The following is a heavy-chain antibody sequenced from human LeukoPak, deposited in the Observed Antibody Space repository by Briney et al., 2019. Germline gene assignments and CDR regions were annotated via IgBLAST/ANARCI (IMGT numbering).Heavy chain of an antibody. Sequence: SETLSLTCTVSGGSTSSHYWSWIRQPAGKRLEWIGRIYTSGSAIYNPSLKSRLTMSLDTSKNQFSLNLSSVTAADTAVYYCARTGDPYNWFDPWGQGTLVTISS. V-gene: IGHV4-4*07. CDR1: GGSTSSHY. CDR3: ARTGDPYNWFDP. CDR2: IYTSGSA. D-gene: IGHD1-1*01. J-gene: IGHJ5*02.